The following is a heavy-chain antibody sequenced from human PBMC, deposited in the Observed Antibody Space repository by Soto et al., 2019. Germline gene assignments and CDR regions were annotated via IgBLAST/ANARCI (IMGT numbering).Heavy chain of an antibody. J-gene: IGHJ5*02. CDR2: IYYSGST. CDR3: ARQGYSGYDIGWFDP. Sequence: PSETLSLTCTVSGGSISSSSYYWGWIRQPPGKGMERIGSIYYSGSTYYNPSLKSRVTISVDTSKNQFSLKLSSVTAADTAVYYCARQGYSGYDIGWFDPWGQGTLVTVSS. CDR1: GGSISSSSYY. D-gene: IGHD5-12*01. V-gene: IGHV4-39*01.